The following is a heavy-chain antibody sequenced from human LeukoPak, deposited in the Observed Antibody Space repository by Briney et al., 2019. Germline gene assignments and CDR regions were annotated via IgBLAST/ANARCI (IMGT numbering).Heavy chain of an antibody. CDR1: VFTFTSSA. V-gene: IGHV1-58*02. CDR3: AAVSQRTMVRGATFDY. D-gene: IGHD3-10*01. J-gene: IGHJ4*02. CDR2: MVVGSGNK. Sequence: SVKLSCKASVFTFTSSAMQWGRQARGPRLGLVWWMVVGSGNKNYAQKFHDRVTNTRDMSTSTSYMELSSLRSEDTAVYYCAAVSQRTMVRGATFDYWGQGTLVTVSS.